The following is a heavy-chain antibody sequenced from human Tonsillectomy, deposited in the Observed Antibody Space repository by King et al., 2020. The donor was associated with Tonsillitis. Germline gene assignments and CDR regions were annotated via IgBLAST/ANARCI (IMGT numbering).Heavy chain of an antibody. J-gene: IGHJ4*02. CDR3: ARGRIRDFDY. D-gene: IGHD2/OR15-2a*01. V-gene: IGHV4-39*01. CDR2: IYYSEST. Sequence: QLQESGPGLVKPSETLSLTCTVSVGSIISSSYYWGWIRQSPGKGLEWIASIYYSESTYYNPSLKSRVTISVNTSKNQFSLKLSSVTAADTAVFYCARGRIRDFDYWGQGTLVTVSS. CDR1: VGSIISSSYY.